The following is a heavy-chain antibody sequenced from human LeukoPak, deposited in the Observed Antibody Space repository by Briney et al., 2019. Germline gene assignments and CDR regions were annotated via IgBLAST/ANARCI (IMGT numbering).Heavy chain of an antibody. Sequence: SVKVSCKASGGTFSSYAISWVRQAPGQGLEWMGRIIPILGIANYAQKFQGRVTITADKSTGTAYMELSSLRSEDTAVYYCARAPHNYYYYYMDVWGKGTTVTVSS. V-gene: IGHV1-69*04. CDR1: GGTFSSYA. CDR2: IIPILGIA. J-gene: IGHJ6*03. CDR3: ARAPHNYYYYYMDV.